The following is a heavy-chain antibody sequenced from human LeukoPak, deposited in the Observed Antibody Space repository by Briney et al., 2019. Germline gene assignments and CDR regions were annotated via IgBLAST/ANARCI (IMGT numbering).Heavy chain of an antibody. D-gene: IGHD6-13*01. Sequence: GGSLRLSCAASGFTFSSYWMTWVRQAPGKGLEWVANIKEDGSEDHYVDSVKGRFSISRDNTKNSLYLQINSLRAEDTAVYYCAITFLAAAGIRFDYWGQGTLVTVSS. CDR2: IKEDGSED. CDR1: GFTFSSYW. V-gene: IGHV3-7*02. J-gene: IGHJ4*02. CDR3: AITFLAAAGIRFDY.